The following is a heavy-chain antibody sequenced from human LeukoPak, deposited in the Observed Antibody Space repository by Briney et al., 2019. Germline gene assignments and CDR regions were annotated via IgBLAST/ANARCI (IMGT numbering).Heavy chain of an antibody. CDR1: GGSISSGSYY. Sequence: PSQTLSLTCTVSGGSISSGSYYWSWIRQPAGKGLEWIGRIYTSGSTNYNPSLKSRVTISVDTSKNQFSLKLSSVTAADTAVYYCARGCPRSEVGAVTGTCYFDNWGQGTLVTVSS. J-gene: IGHJ4*02. CDR2: IYTSGST. D-gene: IGHD1-20*01. CDR3: ARGCPRSEVGAVTGTCYFDN. V-gene: IGHV4-61*02.